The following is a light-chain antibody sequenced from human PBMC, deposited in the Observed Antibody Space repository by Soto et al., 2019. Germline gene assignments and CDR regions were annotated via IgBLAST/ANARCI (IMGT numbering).Light chain of an antibody. Sequence: DIQMTQSPSAMSAYVGYRVTITCRASQGISYSLAWFQQKPGKVPKRLIYAASTLQSWVPSRFSGSGSGTEFTLTISSLEPEDFATDYCLRYDSFPFALGQGTKLEIK. CDR2: AAS. CDR3: LRYDSFPFA. J-gene: IGKJ2*01. CDR1: QGISYS. V-gene: IGKV1-17*03.